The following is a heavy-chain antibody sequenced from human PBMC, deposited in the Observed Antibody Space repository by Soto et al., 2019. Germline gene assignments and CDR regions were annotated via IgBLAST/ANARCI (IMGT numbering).Heavy chain of an antibody. CDR2: FDPEDGET. J-gene: IGHJ4*02. Sequence: ASVKVSCKVSGYTLTELSMHWVRQAPGKGLEWMGGFDPEDGETIYAQKFQGRVTMTEDTSTDTAYMELSSLRSEDTAVYYCAAHPYYYDSSGYCYFDYWGQGTLVTSPQ. V-gene: IGHV1-24*01. D-gene: IGHD3-22*01. CDR3: AAHPYYYDSSGYCYFDY. CDR1: GYTLTELS.